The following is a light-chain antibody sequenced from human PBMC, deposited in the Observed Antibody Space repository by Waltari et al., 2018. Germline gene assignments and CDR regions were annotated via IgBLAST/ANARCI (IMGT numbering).Light chain of an antibody. CDR3: QQYGASPFT. CDR1: QSVRSTY. J-gene: IGKJ2*01. Sequence: EIVLTQSPGTLSLSPGEIAPLSCRASQSVRSTYLAWYQQKVGQAPRLIIDGASRRATGISDRFSGSGSETDFTLTISRLEPEDCAVYYCQQYGASPFTFGQGTKLEI. CDR2: GAS. V-gene: IGKV3-20*01.